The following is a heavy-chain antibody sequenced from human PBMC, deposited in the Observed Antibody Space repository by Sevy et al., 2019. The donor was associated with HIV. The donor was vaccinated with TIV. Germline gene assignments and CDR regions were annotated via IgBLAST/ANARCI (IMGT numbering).Heavy chain of an antibody. CDR3: AKDAFRNYDSWSGYRGGMDV. CDR1: GLTFSSDA. CDR2: VSGSGLST. J-gene: IGHJ6*02. Sequence: GGSLRLSCAASGLTFSSDAMNWVRQAPGKGLEWVSAVSGSGLSTYYADSVKGRFTISRDNSRNTLYLQMNSLRDEDTALYYCAKDAFRNYDSWSGYRGGMDVWGQGTMVTVSS. V-gene: IGHV3-23*01. D-gene: IGHD3-3*01.